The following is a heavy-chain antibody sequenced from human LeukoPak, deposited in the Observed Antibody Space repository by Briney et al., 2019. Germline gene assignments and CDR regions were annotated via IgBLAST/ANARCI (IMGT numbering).Heavy chain of an antibody. Sequence: SETLSLTCTVSGGSISVTAYLWGWIRQPPGKGLEWIGSISYSGSTYSNASLQSRVTLSVDTSKNQFSLKLSSVTATDTGVYFCARFPSFYYGSGSAPPIDFWGQGTLVTVSS. CDR1: GGSISVTAYL. D-gene: IGHD3-10*01. J-gene: IGHJ4*02. CDR2: ISYSGST. V-gene: IGHV4-39*01. CDR3: ARFPSFYYGSGSAPPIDF.